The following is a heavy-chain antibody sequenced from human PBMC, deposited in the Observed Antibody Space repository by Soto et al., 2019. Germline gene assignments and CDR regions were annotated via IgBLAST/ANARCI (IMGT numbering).Heavy chain of an antibody. CDR3: ARSSYSSSWYYYYGMDV. J-gene: IGHJ6*02. V-gene: IGHV4-31*03. Sequence: SETLSLTCTVSGGSISSGGYYWSWIRHHPGKGLEWIGYIYYSGSTYYNPSLKSRVTISVDTSKNQFSLKLSSVTAADTAVYYCARSSYSSSWYYYYGMDVWGQGTTVTVSS. D-gene: IGHD6-13*01. CDR2: IYYSGST. CDR1: GGSISSGGYY.